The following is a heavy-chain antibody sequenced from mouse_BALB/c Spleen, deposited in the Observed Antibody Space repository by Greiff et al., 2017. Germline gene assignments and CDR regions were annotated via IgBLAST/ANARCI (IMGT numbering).Heavy chain of an antibody. J-gene: IGHJ3*01. CDR2: IYPSDSYT. Sequence: QVQLQQPGAELVRPGASVKLSCKASGYTFTSYWINWVKQRPGQGLEWIGNIYPSDSYTNYNQKFKDKATLTVDKSSSTAYMQLSSPTSADAAVYCCTREWAYYGNYWFAYWGQGTLVTVSA. D-gene: IGHD2-10*01. V-gene: IGHV1-69*02. CDR1: GYTFTSYW. CDR3: TREWAYYGNYWFAY.